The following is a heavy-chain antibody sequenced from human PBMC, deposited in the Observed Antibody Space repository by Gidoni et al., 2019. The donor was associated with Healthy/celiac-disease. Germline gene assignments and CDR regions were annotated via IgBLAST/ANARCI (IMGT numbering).Heavy chain of an antibody. CDR1: GFPFSTYR. Sequence: EVQLVESGVGLVKPGGSLRLSCAASGFPFSTYRMNWFRQAPGKGLEWVSYIRSSSSYRYYADSVKGRFTISRDNAKNSLYLQMNSLRAEDTSVYYCARDSDYGDYVGYYYYYGMDVWGQGTTVTVSS. CDR2: IRSSSSYR. J-gene: IGHJ6*02. CDR3: ARDSDYGDYVGYYYYYGMDV. D-gene: IGHD4-17*01. V-gene: IGHV3-21*01.